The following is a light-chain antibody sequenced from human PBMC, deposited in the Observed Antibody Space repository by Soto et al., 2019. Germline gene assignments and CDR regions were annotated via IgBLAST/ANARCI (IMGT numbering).Light chain of an antibody. J-gene: IGKJ2*01. CDR1: QSVSSN. Sequence: EIVMTQSPATLSLSPGARATLSCRASQSVSSNVAWYQQIPGQTPRLLIYGASTRATGIPVRFSGSGSGTEFTLTISSLQSEDFAVYYCHQYDGGPYTFGQGTKVDIK. CDR3: HQYDGGPYT. V-gene: IGKV3-15*01. CDR2: GAS.